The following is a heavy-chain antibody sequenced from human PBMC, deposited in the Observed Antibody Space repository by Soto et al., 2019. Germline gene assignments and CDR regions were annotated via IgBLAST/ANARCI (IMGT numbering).Heavy chain of an antibody. D-gene: IGHD2-15*01. CDR3: ARACCREQNWFDP. J-gene: IGHJ5*02. CDR1: GVTISGDW. V-gene: IGHV3-74*01. Sequence: EVQLVEFGGDLVQPGGSLRLSCAASGVTISGDWMHWVRQAPGKGLEWVSRINGDGSRTNYADSVSGRFTISRDNARNTVHLQMNSLSVADTAVYYCARACCREQNWFDPWGQGTLVTVSS. CDR2: INGDGSRT.